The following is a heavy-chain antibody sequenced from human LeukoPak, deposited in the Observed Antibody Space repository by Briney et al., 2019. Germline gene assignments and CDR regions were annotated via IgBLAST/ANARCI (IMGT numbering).Heavy chain of an antibody. D-gene: IGHD3-3*01. CDR2: ITENGDRS. Sequence: GGSLRLSCAASEFTFSGYAMSWVRQAPGKGPEWVSPITENGDRSYYTDSVMGRFTISRDISKNTLSLQMNRLRAEDTAVYYCAKGLPVSDFWSGNGYYYGMDVWGQGTTVTVS. J-gene: IGHJ6*02. CDR3: AKGLPVSDFWSGNGYYYGMDV. CDR1: EFTFSGYA. V-gene: IGHV3-23*01.